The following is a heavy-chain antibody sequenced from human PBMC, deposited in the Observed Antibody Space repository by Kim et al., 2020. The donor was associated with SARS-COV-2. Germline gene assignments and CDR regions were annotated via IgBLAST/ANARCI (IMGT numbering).Heavy chain of an antibody. J-gene: IGHJ4*02. D-gene: IGHD5-18*01. CDR2: IIPIFGTA. V-gene: IGHV1-69*13. CDR3: ARTYSYGHPFDY. Sequence: SVKVSCKASGGTFSSYAISWVRQAPGQGLEWMGGIIPIFGTANYAQKFQGRVTITADESTSTAYMELSSLRSEDTAVYYCARTYSYGHPFDYWGQGTLVTVSS. CDR1: GGTFSSYA.